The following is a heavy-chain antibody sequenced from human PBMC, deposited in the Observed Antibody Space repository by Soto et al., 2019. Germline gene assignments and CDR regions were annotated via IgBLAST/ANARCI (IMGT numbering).Heavy chain of an antibody. CDR1: GGSLSGYY. J-gene: IGHJ4*02. V-gene: IGHV4-34*01. D-gene: IGHD3-10*01. Sequence: QVQVQQWGSGLLKPSETLSLTCAVSGGSLSGYYWSWIRQSPGKGLEWIGQINHSGSANYHPSLKSRVNIFVHQSGNEFSLELSSVTAADTSVYYCARATGHYASGPYEGGYYYFDYWGQGTLVTVSS. CDR2: INHSGSA. CDR3: ARATGHYASGPYEGGYYYFDY.